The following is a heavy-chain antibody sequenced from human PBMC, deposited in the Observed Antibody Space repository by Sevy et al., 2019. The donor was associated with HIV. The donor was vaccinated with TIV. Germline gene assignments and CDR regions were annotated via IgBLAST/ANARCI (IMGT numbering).Heavy chain of an antibody. D-gene: IGHD3-22*01. V-gene: IGHV4-59*01. CDR2: ISYSGST. CDR3: AREVVIGGYGMDV. CDR1: GGSMSSYY. J-gene: IGHJ6*02. Sequence: SETLSLTCTVSGGSMSSYYWSWIRQPPGKGLEWTGYISYSGSTNYNPSLKSRVTISVDTPKNQFSLKLSSVTAADTAVYYCAREVVIGGYGMDVWGQGTTVTVSS.